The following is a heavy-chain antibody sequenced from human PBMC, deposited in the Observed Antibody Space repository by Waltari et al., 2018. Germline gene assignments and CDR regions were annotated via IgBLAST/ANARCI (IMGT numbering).Heavy chain of an antibody. Sequence: QVQLQESGPGLVKPSETLSLTCTVSGGSMNNYYWTWIRQSPGKGLEWIGHIYYSGNSNYNPSLKSRVTISVDTSKNQFSLRLSSVTAADTAVYFCARRKYYDSTGYWYYLDYWGQGTLVTVSS. CDR3: ARRKYYDSTGYWYYLDY. V-gene: IGHV4-59*08. CDR2: IYYSGNS. CDR1: GGSMNNYY. J-gene: IGHJ4*02. D-gene: IGHD3-22*01.